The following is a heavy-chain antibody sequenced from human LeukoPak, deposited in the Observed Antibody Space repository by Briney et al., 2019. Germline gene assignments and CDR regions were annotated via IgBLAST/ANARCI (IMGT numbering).Heavy chain of an antibody. J-gene: IGHJ5*02. CDR1: GYTFTGYY. CDR2: INPNSGGT. D-gene: IGHD3-10*01. CDR3: ARGGSGSYFSWLDP. V-gene: IGHV1-2*02. Sequence: ASVKVSCKASGYTFTGYYIHWVRQAPGQGLECVGWINPNSGGTNYAQKFQGRVTMTRDTSISTAYMELGRLRSDDTAVYYCARGGSGSYFSWLDPWGQGTLVTVSS.